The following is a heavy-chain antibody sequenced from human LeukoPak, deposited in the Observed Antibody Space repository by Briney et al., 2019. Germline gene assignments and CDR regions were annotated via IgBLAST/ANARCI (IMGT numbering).Heavy chain of an antibody. Sequence: SETLSLTCSVSGDSVSRRGYFWSWLRQHPGKGLEWIGYIYYSGSTYYNPSLKSRVTISVDTSKNQFSLKLSSVTAADTAVFYCARENSGSYREFDYWGQGTLVTVSS. V-gene: IGHV4-31*03. CDR3: ARENSGSYREFDY. CDR1: GDSVSRRGYF. CDR2: IYYSGST. J-gene: IGHJ4*02. D-gene: IGHD1-26*01.